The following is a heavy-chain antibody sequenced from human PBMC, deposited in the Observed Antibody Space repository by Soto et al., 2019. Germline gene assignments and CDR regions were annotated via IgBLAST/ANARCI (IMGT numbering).Heavy chain of an antibody. V-gene: IGHV6-1*01. D-gene: IGHD3-10*01. J-gene: IGHJ6*02. Sequence: LSQTLSLTCVISGDSVSSNSAGWNWIRQSPSRGLEWLGRTYYKSKWNNDYALSVKSRITINPDTSKNQFSLHLYSVTPEDTAVYYCTGITWFRGMDVWGHGTPVTVSS. CDR2: TYYKSKWNN. CDR1: GDSVSSNSAG. CDR3: TGITWFRGMDV.